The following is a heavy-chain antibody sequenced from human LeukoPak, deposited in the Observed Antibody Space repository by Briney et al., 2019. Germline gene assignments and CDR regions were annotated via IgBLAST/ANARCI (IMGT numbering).Heavy chain of an antibody. D-gene: IGHD7-27*01. CDR1: GFTFSVHG. J-gene: IGHJ2*01. CDR3: AKNWGSFSWYFDL. CDR2: INWIGGST. V-gene: IGHV3-20*01. Sequence: GTLRLSCAASGFTFSVHGINWVRQAPGKGLEWVSGINWIGGSTGYADSVKGRFTISRDNAKNSLYLQVNSLRAEDTALYHCAKNWGSFSWYFDLWGRGTLVTVSS.